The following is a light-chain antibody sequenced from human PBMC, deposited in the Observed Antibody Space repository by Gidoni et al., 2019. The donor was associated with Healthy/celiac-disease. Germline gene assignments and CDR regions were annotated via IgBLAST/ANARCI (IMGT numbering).Light chain of an antibody. CDR2: GAS. CDR1: QSVSSSY. Sequence: EIVLTQSPGTLSLSPGERATLSCRASQSVSSSYLAWYQQKPGQAPRLLIYGASSRATGIPDRFSCSGSGTDFTLTISRLEPEDFAVYYCQQYGSSPPTFGKGTKVKSN. CDR3: QQYGSSPPT. J-gene: IGKJ1*01. V-gene: IGKV3-20*01.